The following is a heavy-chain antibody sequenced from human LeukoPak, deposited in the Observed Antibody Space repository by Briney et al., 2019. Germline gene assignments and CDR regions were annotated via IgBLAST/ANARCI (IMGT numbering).Heavy chain of an antibody. V-gene: IGHV5-51*01. Sequence: GESLKISCKGSGXTFTKSWIGWVRQMPGKGLEWMGFIYPGDSDTRYSPSFQGQVTMSADKSISTAYLQWSSLKASDTAMYYCARASYGSGSYCFDPWGQGTLVTVSS. CDR1: GXTFTKSW. CDR3: ARASYGSGSYCFDP. D-gene: IGHD3-10*01. CDR2: IYPGDSDT. J-gene: IGHJ5*02.